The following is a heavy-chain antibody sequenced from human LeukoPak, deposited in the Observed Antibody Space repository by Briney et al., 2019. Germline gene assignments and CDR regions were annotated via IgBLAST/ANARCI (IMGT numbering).Heavy chain of an antibody. D-gene: IGHD3-10*01. V-gene: IGHV1-46*01. Sequence: ASVKVSCKAFGYTFTSYYMHWVRQAPGQGLEWMGIINPSGGSTSYAQKFQGRVTMTRDTSTSTVYMELSSLRSEDTAVYYCARDLSGVSGSGIEPGAFDIWGQGTMVTVSS. CDR1: GYTFTSYY. CDR2: INPSGGST. CDR3: ARDLSGVSGSGIEPGAFDI. J-gene: IGHJ3*02.